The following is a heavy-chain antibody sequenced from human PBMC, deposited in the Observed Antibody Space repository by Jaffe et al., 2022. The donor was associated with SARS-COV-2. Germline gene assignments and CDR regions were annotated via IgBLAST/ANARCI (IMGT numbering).Heavy chain of an antibody. CDR3: ARESGRFGELGHDGMDV. Sequence: QVQLVESGGGVVQPGRSLRLSCAASGFTFSSYGMHWVRQAPGKGLEWVAVIWYDGSNKYYADSVKGRFTISRDNSKNTLYLQMNSLRAEDTAVYYCARESGRFGELGHDGMDVWGQGTTVTVSS. V-gene: IGHV3-33*01. D-gene: IGHD3-10*01. CDR1: GFTFSSYG. J-gene: IGHJ6*02. CDR2: IWYDGSNK.